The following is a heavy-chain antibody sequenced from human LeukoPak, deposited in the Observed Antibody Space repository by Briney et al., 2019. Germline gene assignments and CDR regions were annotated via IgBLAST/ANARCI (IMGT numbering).Heavy chain of an antibody. CDR2: INTNTGNP. Sequence: GASVKVSCKASGYTFTSYAMNWVRQAPGQGLEWMGWINTNTGNPTYAQGFTGRFVFSLDTSFSTAYMQISSLKAEDTAVYYCAREFRPFYYDSSGYYQSPDAFDIWGQGTMVTVSS. CDR3: AREFRPFYYDSSGYYQSPDAFDI. D-gene: IGHD3-22*01. V-gene: IGHV7-4-1*02. J-gene: IGHJ3*02. CDR1: GYTFTSYA.